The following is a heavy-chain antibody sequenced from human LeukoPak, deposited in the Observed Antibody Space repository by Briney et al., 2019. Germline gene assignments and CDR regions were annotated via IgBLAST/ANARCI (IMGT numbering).Heavy chain of an antibody. J-gene: IGHJ4*02. Sequence: PSETLSLTCAVSGGSISSSNWWSWVRRPPGKGLEWIGEIYHSGSTNYNPSPKSRVTISVDKSKNQFSLKLRSVTAADTAVFYCARLRFYGSGTYYDYYFDYWGQGTLVTVSS. CDR2: IYHSGST. CDR1: GGSISSSNW. CDR3: ARLRFYGSGTYYDYYFDY. D-gene: IGHD3-10*01. V-gene: IGHV4-4*02.